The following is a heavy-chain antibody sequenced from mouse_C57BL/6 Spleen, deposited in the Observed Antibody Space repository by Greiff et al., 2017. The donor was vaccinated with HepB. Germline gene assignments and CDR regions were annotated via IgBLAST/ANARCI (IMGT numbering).Heavy chain of an antibody. V-gene: IGHV1-50*01. CDR1: GYTFTSYW. CDR3: ARWYRFAY. Sequence: QVQLQQPGAELVKPGASVKLSCKASGYTFTSYWMQWVKQRPGQGLEWIGKIDPSDSYTNYNQKFKGKATLTVDTSSSTAYMQLSSLTSEGSAVYYCARWYRFAYWGQGTLVTVSA. J-gene: IGHJ3*01. D-gene: IGHD1-1*02. CDR2: IDPSDSYT.